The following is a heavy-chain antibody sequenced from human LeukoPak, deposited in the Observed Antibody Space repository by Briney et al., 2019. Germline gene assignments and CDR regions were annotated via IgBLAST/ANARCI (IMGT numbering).Heavy chain of an antibody. CDR1: GFTFSSYG. CDR3: AGTVVGATVY. Sequence: PGRSLRLSCAASGFTFSSYGMHWVRQAPGKGLEWVAVISYDGSNKYYADSVKGRFTISRDNSKNTLYLQMNSLRAEDTAVYYCAGTVVGATVYWGQGTLVTVSS. J-gene: IGHJ4*02. V-gene: IGHV3-30*03. D-gene: IGHD1-26*01. CDR2: ISYDGSNK.